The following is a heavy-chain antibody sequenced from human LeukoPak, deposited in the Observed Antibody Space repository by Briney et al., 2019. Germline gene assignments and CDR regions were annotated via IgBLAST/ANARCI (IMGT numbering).Heavy chain of an antibody. CDR1: GGSISNYY. CDR3: ARAAEYSSGWYLFDF. Sequence: SETLSLTCTVSGGSISNYYWTWIRQPAGKGVEWIGRIYTSGGTNYNPSLKSRVTMSVDTSTNQFSLKLSSVTAADTAMYYCARAAEYSSGWYLFDFWGQGILVTVSA. J-gene: IGHJ4*02. V-gene: IGHV4-4*07. D-gene: IGHD6-19*01. CDR2: IYTSGGT.